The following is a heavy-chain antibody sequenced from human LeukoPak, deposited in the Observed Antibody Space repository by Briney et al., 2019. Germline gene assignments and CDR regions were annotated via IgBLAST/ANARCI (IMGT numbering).Heavy chain of an antibody. CDR1: GLTFSSYA. V-gene: IGHV3-30*04. CDR3: ARSYSGSYSFLDY. D-gene: IGHD1-26*01. J-gene: IGHJ4*02. Sequence: PGRSLRLSCAASGLTFSSYAMHWVRQAPGKGLEWVAVISYDGSNKYYADSVKGRFTISRDNSKNTLYLQMNSLRAEDTAVYYCARSYSGSYSFLDYWGQGTLVTVSS. CDR2: ISYDGSNK.